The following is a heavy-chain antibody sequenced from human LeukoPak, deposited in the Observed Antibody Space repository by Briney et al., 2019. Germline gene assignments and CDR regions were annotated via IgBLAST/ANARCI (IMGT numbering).Heavy chain of an antibody. CDR3: AKPGGSGSYYKYYFDY. J-gene: IGHJ4*02. CDR2: ISYDRSNK. Sequence: GGSLRLSCAASGFTFSSYGMHWVRQAPGKGLEWVAVISYDRSNKYYADSVKGRFTISRDNSKNTLYLQMNSLRAEDTAVYYCAKPGGSGSYYKYYFDYWGQGTLVTVSS. D-gene: IGHD3-10*01. CDR1: GFTFSSYG. V-gene: IGHV3-30*18.